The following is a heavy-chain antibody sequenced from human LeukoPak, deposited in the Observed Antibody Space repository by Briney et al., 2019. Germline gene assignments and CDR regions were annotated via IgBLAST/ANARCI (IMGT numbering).Heavy chain of an antibody. CDR1: GFTLSTYA. V-gene: IGHV3-23*01. J-gene: IGHJ4*02. Sequence: PGGSLRLSCAASGFTLSTYAMSWVRQTPGKGREWVAATSSSDAGTYHADSVRGRFTISRDNSKNTLYLQMNSLRAEDAAVYFCAKAPVTSCRGAYCYPFDSWGQGTLVTVSS. CDR3: AKAPVTSCRGAYCYPFDS. CDR2: TSSSDAGT. D-gene: IGHD2-21*01.